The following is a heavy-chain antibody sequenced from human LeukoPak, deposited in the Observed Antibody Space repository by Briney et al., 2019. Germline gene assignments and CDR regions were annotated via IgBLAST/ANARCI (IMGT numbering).Heavy chain of an antibody. J-gene: IGHJ5*02. CDR1: GGSFSGYD. V-gene: IGHV4-34*01. CDR2: INHSGSP. D-gene: IGHD3-22*01. Sequence: AGTLTLTCAVYGGSFSGYDWRWIRQPPGKGLEWISEINHSGSPNYNRSLKGRVTISIDTSKNQFSLKLSSVTAGDTAVYYCVRGVGGPVPTMTVKWFGPWGQGTLVTVSS. CDR3: VRGVGGPVPTMTVKWFGP.